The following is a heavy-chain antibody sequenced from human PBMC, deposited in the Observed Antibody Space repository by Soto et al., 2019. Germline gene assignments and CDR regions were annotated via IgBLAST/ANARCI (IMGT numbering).Heavy chain of an antibody. Sequence: ASVKVSCKASGYTFTGYYMHWVRQAPGQGLEWMGWINPNSGGTNYAQKFQGWVTMTRDTSISTAYMELRSLRSDDTAVYYCARGELSGYPLRGDAFDIWGQGTMVTVSS. V-gene: IGHV1-2*04. CDR1: GYTFTGYY. CDR2: INPNSGGT. CDR3: ARGELSGYPLRGDAFDI. D-gene: IGHD3-22*01. J-gene: IGHJ3*02.